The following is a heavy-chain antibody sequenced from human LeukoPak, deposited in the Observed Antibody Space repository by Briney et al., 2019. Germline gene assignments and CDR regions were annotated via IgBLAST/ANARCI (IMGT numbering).Heavy chain of an antibody. Sequence: GGSLRLSCAASGFTFNTYGMNWVRQAPGKGLEWVAFIQYDGSNKYYAESVKGRFTIFRDNSKNTLYLQMNSLRAEDTAVYYCAKSWCTTICYGIYDWGQGTLVTVS. CDR3: AKSWCTTICYGIYD. CDR1: GFTFNTYG. J-gene: IGHJ4*02. CDR2: IQYDGSNK. D-gene: IGHD2-2*01. V-gene: IGHV3-30*02.